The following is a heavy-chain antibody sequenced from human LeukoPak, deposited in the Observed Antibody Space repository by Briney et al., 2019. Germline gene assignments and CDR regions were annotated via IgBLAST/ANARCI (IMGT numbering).Heavy chain of an antibody. CDR1: GYTFTSYY. CDR2: INPSGGST. D-gene: IGHD5-12*01. V-gene: IGHV1-46*01. CDR3: ARDSEFGDSGYDLFDY. J-gene: IGHJ4*02. Sequence: ASVKVSCKASGYTFTSYYMHWVRQAPGQGLEWMGIINPSGGSTSYAQKFQGRVTMTRDTSTSTVYMELSSLRSEDTAVYYCARDSEFGDSGYDLFDYWGQGTLVTVSP.